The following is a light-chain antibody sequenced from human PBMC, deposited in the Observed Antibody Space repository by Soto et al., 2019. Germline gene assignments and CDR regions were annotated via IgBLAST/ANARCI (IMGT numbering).Light chain of an antibody. CDR1: QSISSW. CDR3: QQYNDKWT. J-gene: IGKJ1*01. Sequence: EIQMTQSPSTLSASVGDRVTITCRASQSISSWLAWYQQKPGKAPNLLIYKASSLQSGVPSRFSGSGSGTEFTLTISSLQPDDCGTYYCQQYNDKWTFGQGTKVDIK. V-gene: IGKV1-5*03. CDR2: KAS.